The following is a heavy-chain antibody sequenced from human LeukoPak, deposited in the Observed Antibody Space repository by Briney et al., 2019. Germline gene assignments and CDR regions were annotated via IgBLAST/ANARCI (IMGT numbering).Heavy chain of an antibody. V-gene: IGHV3-69-1*01. CDR2: IGGSGTDI. D-gene: IGHD4-23*01. J-gene: IGHJ4*02. CDR1: GSTFSDHY. Sequence: GGSLTLSCAASGSTFSDHYMDWVRQAPGKGLEWVSSIGGSGTDIYYADSVKGRFTISRDNAKNSLYLQINSLRDEDTAVYYCARAGYYGGNPNPPGYWGRGTLVTVSS. CDR3: ARAGYYGGNPNPPGY.